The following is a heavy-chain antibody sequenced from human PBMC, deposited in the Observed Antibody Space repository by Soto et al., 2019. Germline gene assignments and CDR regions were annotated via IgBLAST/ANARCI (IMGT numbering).Heavy chain of an antibody. Sequence: PGGSLRLSCTASGFTFGDYAMSWFRQAPGKGLEWVGFIRSKAYGGTTEYAASVKGRFTISRDDSKSIAYLQMNSLKTEDTAVYYCTRGHFVYYDFWSGYHDAFDIWGQGTTVTVSS. CDR3: TRGHFVYYDFWSGYHDAFDI. J-gene: IGHJ3*02. CDR2: IRSKAYGGTT. V-gene: IGHV3-49*03. CDR1: GFTFGDYA. D-gene: IGHD3-3*01.